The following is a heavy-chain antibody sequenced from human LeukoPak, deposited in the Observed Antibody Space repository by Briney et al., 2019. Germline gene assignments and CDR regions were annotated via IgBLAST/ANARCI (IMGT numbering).Heavy chain of an antibody. CDR3: ANGGYYSLDS. CDR2: ISYDGSNK. J-gene: IGHJ4*02. D-gene: IGHD2-15*01. V-gene: IGHV3-30*18. CDR1: GFTFRNYG. Sequence: PGRSLRLSCAASGFTFRNYGMHWVRQAPGKGLEWVAVISYDGSNKYYADSVKGRFTISRDNSKRTLFQQTDSLRGEDTAVYYCANGGYYSLDSWGQGTLVTVSS.